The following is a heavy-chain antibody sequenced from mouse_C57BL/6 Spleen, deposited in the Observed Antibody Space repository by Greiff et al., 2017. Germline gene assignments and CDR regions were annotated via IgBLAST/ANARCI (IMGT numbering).Heavy chain of an antibody. Sequence: EVKVEESGPGLVKPSQSLSLTCSVTGYSITSGYYWNWIRQFPGNKLEWMGYISYDGSNNYNPSLKNRISITRDTSKNQFFLKLNSVTTEDTATYYCAREGDYSNLYAMDYWGQGTSVTVSS. CDR2: ISYDGSN. V-gene: IGHV3-6*01. CDR1: GYSITSGYY. J-gene: IGHJ4*01. CDR3: AREGDYSNLYAMDY. D-gene: IGHD2-5*01.